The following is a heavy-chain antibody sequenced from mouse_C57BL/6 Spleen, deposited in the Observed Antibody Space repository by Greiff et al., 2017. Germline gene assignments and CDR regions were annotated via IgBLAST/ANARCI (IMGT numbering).Heavy chain of an antibody. CDR1: GYTFTSYW. D-gene: IGHD2-2*01. CDR2: INPSNGGT. Sequence: VQLQQPGTELVKPGASVKLSCKASGYTFTSYWMHWVKKRPGQGLEWIGNINPSNGGTNYNEKFKSKATLTVDKSSSTAYMQLSSLTSEDSAVYYCASWGVTTDWYFDVWGTGTTVTVSS. CDR3: ASWGVTTDWYFDV. V-gene: IGHV1-53*01. J-gene: IGHJ1*03.